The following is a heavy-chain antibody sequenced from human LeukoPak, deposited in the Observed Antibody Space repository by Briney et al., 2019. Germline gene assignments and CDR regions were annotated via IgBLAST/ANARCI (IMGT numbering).Heavy chain of an antibody. CDR2: IIPIFGTA. V-gene: IGHV1-69*05. D-gene: IGHD3-9*01. Sequence: GASVKVSCKASGGTFSSYAISWVRQAPGQGLEWMGGIIPIFGTANYAQKFQGRVTITTDESTSTAYMELSSLRSEDTAVYYCASISYYDILTGPYYFDYWGQGTLVTVSS. J-gene: IGHJ4*02. CDR3: ASISYYDILTGPYYFDY. CDR1: GGTFSSYA.